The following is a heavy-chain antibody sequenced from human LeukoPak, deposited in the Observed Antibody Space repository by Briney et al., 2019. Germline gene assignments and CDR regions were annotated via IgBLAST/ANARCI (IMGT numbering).Heavy chain of an antibody. D-gene: IGHD3-3*01. CDR1: GFTFSSYG. Sequence: AGGSLRLSCAASGFTFSSYGMHWVRQAPGKGLEWVAVISYDGSNKYYADSVKGRFTISRDNSKNTLYLQMNSLRAEDTAVYYCARGGKAFRGITIFGVVITDNTAFDYWGQGTLVTVSS. CDR2: ISYDGSNK. V-gene: IGHV3-30*19. J-gene: IGHJ4*02. CDR3: ARGGKAFRGITIFGVVITDNTAFDY.